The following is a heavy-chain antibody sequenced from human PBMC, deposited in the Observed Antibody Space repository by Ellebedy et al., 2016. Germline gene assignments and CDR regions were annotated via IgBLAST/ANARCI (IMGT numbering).Heavy chain of an antibody. CDR2: VRYDENNK. Sequence: GGSLRLXXAASGFTFNSYDMHWVRQAPGKGLEWVAAVRYDENNKDYADAVKGRFTISRDNSKNTLSLQMNSLRSEDTAVYHCASAIDYWGQGTLVTVSS. CDR3: ASAIDY. V-gene: IGHV3-33*01. J-gene: IGHJ4*02. CDR1: GFTFNSYD.